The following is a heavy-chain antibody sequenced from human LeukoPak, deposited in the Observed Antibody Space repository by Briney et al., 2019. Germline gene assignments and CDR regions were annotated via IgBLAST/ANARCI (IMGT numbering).Heavy chain of an antibody. J-gene: IGHJ4*02. CDR3: AKPYYYGSRSYMDY. CDR2: ISSNGDTT. D-gene: IGHD3-10*01. V-gene: IGHV3-64D*09. Sequence: PGGSLRLSCSASGFTFSSFAMHWVRQAPGKGLDYISSISSNGDTTYYADSVKGRFTISRDNSKNTLYLQMSSLRAEDTAVYCCAKPYYYGSRSYMDYWGQGTLVTVSS. CDR1: GFTFSSFA.